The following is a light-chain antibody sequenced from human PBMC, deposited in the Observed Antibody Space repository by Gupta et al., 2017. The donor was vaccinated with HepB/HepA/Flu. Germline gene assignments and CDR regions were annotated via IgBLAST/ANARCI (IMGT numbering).Light chain of an antibody. CDR1: QDIRND. J-gene: IGKJ1*01. V-gene: IGKV1-6*01. CDR3: LQDYAYPWT. Sequence: AIQMTQSPSSLSASVGDRVTITCRASQDIRNDVGWYQQKPGKAPKLLIYAASSLQSGVPSRFSGSGSATDFTLTISSLQPEDFATYYCLQDYAYPWTFGQGTKVEIK. CDR2: AAS.